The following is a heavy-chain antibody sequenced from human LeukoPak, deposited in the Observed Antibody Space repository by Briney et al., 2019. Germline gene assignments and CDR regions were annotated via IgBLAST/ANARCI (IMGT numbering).Heavy chain of an antibody. CDR3: ARGGYYYDSSGYYDY. D-gene: IGHD3-22*01. J-gene: IGHJ4*02. V-gene: IGHV3-7*01. CDR1: GFIFSSYW. CDR2: IKQDGSEK. Sequence: PGGSLRLSCAASGFIFSSYWMSWVRQAPGKGLEWVANIKQDGSEKYYVDSVKGRFTISRDNAKSSLYLQMNSLGAEDTAVYYCARGGYYYDSSGYYDYWGQGTLVTVSS.